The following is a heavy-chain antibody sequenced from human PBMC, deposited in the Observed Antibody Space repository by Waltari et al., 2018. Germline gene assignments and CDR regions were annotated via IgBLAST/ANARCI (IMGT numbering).Heavy chain of an antibody. CDR3: AGRGAHSGMDV. CDR2: ISWNSGSI. Sequence: EVQLVESGGGLVQPGRYLRLSCAASGFTFDDYAMHWVRHAPGKGLEWGSGISWNSGSIGEADSGRGRFTISGYNTNDSLYLKMNSLGDEATAVYYCAGRGAHSGMDVWGQGTTVTVSS. J-gene: IGHJ6*02. D-gene: IGHD2-15*01. CDR1: GFTFDDYA. V-gene: IGHV3-9*01.